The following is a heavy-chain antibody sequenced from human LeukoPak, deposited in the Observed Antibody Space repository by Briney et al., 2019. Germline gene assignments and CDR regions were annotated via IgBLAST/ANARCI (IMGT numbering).Heavy chain of an antibody. J-gene: IGHJ4*02. CDR1: GGSISSYY. Sequence: SGTLSLTCTVSGGSISSYYWSWIRQPPGKGLEWIGYIYYSGSTNYNPSLKSRVTISVDTSKYQFSLKLSSVTAADTAVYYCARRTGDHLDYWGQGTLVTVSS. CDR3: ARRTGDHLDY. D-gene: IGHD7-27*01. CDR2: IYYSGST. V-gene: IGHV4-59*08.